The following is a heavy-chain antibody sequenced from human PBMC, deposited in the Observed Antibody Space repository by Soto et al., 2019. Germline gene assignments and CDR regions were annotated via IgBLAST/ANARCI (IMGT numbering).Heavy chain of an antibody. V-gene: IGHV3-30*18. J-gene: IGHJ6*02. Sequence: GGSLRLSCAASGFTFSSYGMHWVRQAPGKGLEWVAVISYDGSNKYYADSVKGRFTISRDNSKSTLYLQMNSLRAEDTAVYYCAKDTYYYDSSGYYYYYYYGMDVWGQGTTVTVSS. CDR3: AKDTYYYDSSGYYYYYYYGMDV. CDR2: ISYDGSNK. D-gene: IGHD3-22*01. CDR1: GFTFSSYG.